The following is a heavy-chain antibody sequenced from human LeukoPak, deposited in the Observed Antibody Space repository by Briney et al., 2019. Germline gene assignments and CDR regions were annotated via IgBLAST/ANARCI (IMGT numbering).Heavy chain of an antibody. Sequence: SQTLSLTCTVSGGSISSGSYYWSWIRQPAGKGLEWIGRIYTSGSTNYNPSLKSRVTMSVDTSKNQFSLKLSSVTAADTAVYYCARAGPFGNWFDPWGQGTLVTVSS. D-gene: IGHD3-10*01. J-gene: IGHJ5*02. CDR1: GGSISSGSYY. CDR3: ARAGPFGNWFDP. CDR2: IYTSGST. V-gene: IGHV4-61*02.